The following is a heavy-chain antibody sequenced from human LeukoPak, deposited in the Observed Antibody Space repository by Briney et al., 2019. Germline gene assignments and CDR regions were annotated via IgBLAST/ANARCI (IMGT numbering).Heavy chain of an antibody. D-gene: IGHD3-22*01. J-gene: IGHJ5*02. CDR1: GGSISTYY. Sequence: PSETLSLTCTVSGGSISTYYWSWIRQPPGKGLEYTGYIYYSGSTNYNPSLKSRVTMSLDTSKNQFSLKLSSVTAADTAVYYCARTYYYDSSPYPNWFDPWGQGTLVTVSS. CDR2: IYYSGST. V-gene: IGHV4-59*08. CDR3: ARTYYYDSSPYPNWFDP.